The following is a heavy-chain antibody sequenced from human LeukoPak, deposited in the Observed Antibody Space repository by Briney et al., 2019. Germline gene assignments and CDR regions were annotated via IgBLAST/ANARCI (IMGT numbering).Heavy chain of an antibody. CDR1: GGSFSGYY. V-gene: IGHV4-34*01. Sequence: SETLSLTCAVHGGSFSGYYWSWIRQPPGKGLEWIGEINHSGSTNYNPSLKSRVTISVDTSKNQFSLKLSSVTAADTAVYYCARGAAGTAYWGQGTLVTVSS. D-gene: IGHD6-13*01. J-gene: IGHJ4*02. CDR3: ARGAAGTAY. CDR2: INHSGST.